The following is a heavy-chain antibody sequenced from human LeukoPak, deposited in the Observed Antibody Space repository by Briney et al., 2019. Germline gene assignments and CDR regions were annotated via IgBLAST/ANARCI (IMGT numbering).Heavy chain of an antibody. CDR1: GGSISSSSYY. Sequence: PSETLSLTCTVSGGSISSSSYYWGWIRQPPGKGLEWIGSIYYSGSTYYNPSLKSRVTISVDTSKNQFSLKLSSVTAADTAVYYCASHPDSIQYNWFDPGAQETPFT. J-gene: IGHJ5*02. CDR2: IYYSGST. V-gene: IGHV4-39*01. CDR3: ASHPDSIQYNWFDP. D-gene: IGHD2-15*01.